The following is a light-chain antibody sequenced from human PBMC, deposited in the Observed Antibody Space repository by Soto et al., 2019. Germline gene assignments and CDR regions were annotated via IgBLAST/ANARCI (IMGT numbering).Light chain of an antibody. CDR2: DVS. Sequence: QSALTQPASVSGSPGQSITISCTGTSSDVGRYIYVSWYQQHPGRAPKLMIYDVSNRPSGVSNRFSGSKSGNTASLTISGLQAEDEADYYCSSYTASSTLLFGGGTKVTVL. CDR3: SSYTASSTLL. J-gene: IGLJ3*02. CDR1: SSDVGRYIY. V-gene: IGLV2-14*01.